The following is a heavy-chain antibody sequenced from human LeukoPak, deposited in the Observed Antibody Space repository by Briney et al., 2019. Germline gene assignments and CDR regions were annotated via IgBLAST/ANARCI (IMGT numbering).Heavy chain of an antibody. V-gene: IGHV1-8*01. CDR2: MNPNSGNT. Sequence: GASVKVSCKASGYTFTSYDINWVRQATGQGLEWMGWMNPNSGNTGYAQKFQGRVTMTRNTSISTAYMELSSQRSEDTAVYYCARASITYDFWSGYFFYYYYGMDVWGQGTTVTVSS. J-gene: IGHJ6*02. CDR3: ARASITYDFWSGYFFYYYYGMDV. D-gene: IGHD3-3*01. CDR1: GYTFTSYD.